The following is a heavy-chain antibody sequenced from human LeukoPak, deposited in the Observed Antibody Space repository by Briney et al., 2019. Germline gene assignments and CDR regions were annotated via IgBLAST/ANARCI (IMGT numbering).Heavy chain of an antibody. Sequence: ASVKVSCKASGYTFTDYALHWVRQVPGQRLEWMGWINAGNGNTKYSQKFQGRVTITRDTSASTAYRELSSPRSEDTAVYYCARRLGYCSGGSCGTGGWFDPWGQGTLVTASS. CDR2: INAGNGNT. CDR3: ARRLGYCSGGSCGTGGWFDP. D-gene: IGHD2-15*01. V-gene: IGHV1-3*01. CDR1: GYTFTDYA. J-gene: IGHJ5*02.